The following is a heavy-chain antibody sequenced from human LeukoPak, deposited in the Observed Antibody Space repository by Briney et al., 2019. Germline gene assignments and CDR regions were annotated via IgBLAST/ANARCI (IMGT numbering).Heavy chain of an antibody. V-gene: IGHV3-48*01. CDR3: ARTPDGADY. CDR2: ISSSSSAR. CDR1: GFTFSSHS. Sequence: GGSLRLSCAASGFTFSSHSMNWVRQAPGKGLEWVSYISSSSSARYYADSVKGRFTISRDDARNSLSLQMNSLRVEGTAVYYCARTPDGADYWGQGALVTVS. J-gene: IGHJ4*02. D-gene: IGHD3-10*01.